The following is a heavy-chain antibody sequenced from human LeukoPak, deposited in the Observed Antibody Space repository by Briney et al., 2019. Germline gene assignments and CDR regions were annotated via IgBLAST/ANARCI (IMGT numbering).Heavy chain of an antibody. Sequence: ASVKVSCKASGGTFSSYAISWVRQAPGQGLEWMGRIIPILGIANYAQKFQGRVTITADKSTSTAYMELSSLRSEDTAVYYCARYEVTLDAGFDYWGQGTLVTVSS. D-gene: IGHD4-23*01. J-gene: IGHJ4*02. CDR1: GGTFSSYA. CDR2: IIPILGIA. CDR3: ARYEVTLDAGFDY. V-gene: IGHV1-69*04.